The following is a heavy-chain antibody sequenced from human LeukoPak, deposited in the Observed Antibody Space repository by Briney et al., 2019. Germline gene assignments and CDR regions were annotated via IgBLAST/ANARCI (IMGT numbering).Heavy chain of an antibody. V-gene: IGHV4-59*01. CDR3: ARGTGPPLGYCSGGSCYGYYFDY. J-gene: IGHJ4*02. Sequence: SETLSLTCTVSGGSISSYYWSWIRQPPGTGLEWIGYIYYSGSTNYNPSLKSRVTISVDTSKNQFSLKLSSVTAADTAVYYCARGTGPPLGYCSGGSCYGYYFDYWGQGTLVTVSS. CDR2: IYYSGST. D-gene: IGHD2-15*01. CDR1: GGSISSYY.